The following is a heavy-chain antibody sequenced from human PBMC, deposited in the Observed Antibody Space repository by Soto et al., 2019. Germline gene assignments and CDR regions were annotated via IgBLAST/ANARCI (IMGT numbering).Heavy chain of an antibody. CDR1: GGSLSSSNW. CDR2: LFYSGST. Sequence: PSATLSLTCAVSGGSLSSSNWWSWVRQPPGQTLEWLGELFYSGSTKCNPSLSSRVTISADQSNNVFSLRLTSVTAADTAMYSRVHHGGVPYDHDVWGQGVLVTVSS. V-gene: IGHV4-4*02. D-gene: IGHD5-12*01. CDR3: VHHGGVPYDHDV. J-gene: IGHJ1*01.